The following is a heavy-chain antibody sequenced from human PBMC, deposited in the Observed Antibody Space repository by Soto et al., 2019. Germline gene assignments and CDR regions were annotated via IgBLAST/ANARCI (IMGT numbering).Heavy chain of an antibody. CDR1: GFTFDSYA. J-gene: IGHJ4*02. V-gene: IGHV3-23*01. CDR3: AKNRGLQYYFDY. Sequence: EVQLLESGGGLVQPGGSLRLSCAASGFTFDSYAMNWVRQAPGKGLEWVSTLGGSGDNTYYADSVKGRFTISRDNSKNMLYLQMSSLRAEDTAVYYCAKNRGLQYYFDYWGQGTLVTVSS. CDR2: LGGSGDNT.